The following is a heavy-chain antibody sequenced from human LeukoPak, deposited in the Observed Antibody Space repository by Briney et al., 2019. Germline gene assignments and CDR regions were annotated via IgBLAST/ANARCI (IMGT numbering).Heavy chain of an antibody. Sequence: GGSLRLSCAASGFTFSSYSMNWVRQVPGKGLEWVSSISSSSSYIYYADSVKGRFTISRDNAKNSLYLQMNSLRAEDTAVYYCARVKDSSSSSRYWGQGTLVTVSS. D-gene: IGHD6-6*01. V-gene: IGHV3-21*01. CDR3: ARVKDSSSSSRY. J-gene: IGHJ4*02. CDR2: ISSSSSYI. CDR1: GFTFSSYS.